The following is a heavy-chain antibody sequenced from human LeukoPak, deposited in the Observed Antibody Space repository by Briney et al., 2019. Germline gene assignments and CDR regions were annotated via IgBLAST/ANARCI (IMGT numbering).Heavy chain of an antibody. V-gene: IGHV1-2*04. J-gene: IGHJ5*02. CDR3: ARERRWSSRNWFDP. CDR2: INPNSGGT. Sequence: GASVKVSCKASGYTFTGYYMHWVRQAPGLGLEWMGWINPNSGGTNYAQKFQGWVTMTRDTSISTAYMELSRLRSDDTAVYYCARERRWSSRNWFDPWGQGTLVTVSS. D-gene: IGHD4-23*01. CDR1: GYTFTGYY.